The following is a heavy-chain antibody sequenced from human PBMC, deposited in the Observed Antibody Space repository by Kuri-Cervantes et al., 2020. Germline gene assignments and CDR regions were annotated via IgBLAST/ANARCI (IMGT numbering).Heavy chain of an antibody. CDR2: ISWDGGST. D-gene: IGHD6-19*01. V-gene: IGHV3-43D*04. J-gene: IGHJ4*02. CDR1: GFTFDDYA. CDR3: AKGYSSGWYYFDS. Sequence: GESLKISCAASGFTFDDYAMHWVRQAPGKGLEWVSLISWDGGSTYYADSVKGRFTISRDTSENTLFLQMNSPRVEDTAVYYCAKGYSSGWYYFDSWGQGTLVTVSS.